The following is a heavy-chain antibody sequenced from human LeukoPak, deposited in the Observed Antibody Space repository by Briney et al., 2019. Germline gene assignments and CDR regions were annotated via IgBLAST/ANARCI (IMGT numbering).Heavy chain of an antibody. CDR3: GRAGPVTKDHFMDV. Sequence: GGSLRLSCAASGFTFTNAWMTWVRQAPGKGLEWVGRIKSKTDGGTTDYAAPVKGRFTISRDNAKNSLFLQMNSLSAEDTAVYYCGRAGPVTKDHFMDVWGKGTTVTVSS. CDR2: IKSKTDGGTT. D-gene: IGHD1-26*01. V-gene: IGHV3-15*01. J-gene: IGHJ6*03. CDR1: GFTFTNAW.